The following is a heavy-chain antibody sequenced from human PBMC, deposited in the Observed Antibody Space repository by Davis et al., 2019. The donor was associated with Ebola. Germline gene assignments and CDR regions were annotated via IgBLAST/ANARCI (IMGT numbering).Heavy chain of an antibody. Sequence: AASVKVSCKASGYTFTSYGISWVRQATGQGLEWMGWMNPNSGNTGYAQKFQGRVTMTRNTSISTAYMELSSLRSEDTAVYYCARDVLLWFRESGYYYYGMDVWGQGTTVTVSS. V-gene: IGHV1-8*02. CDR3: ARDVLLWFRESGYYYYGMDV. CDR2: MNPNSGNT. D-gene: IGHD3-10*01. CDR1: GYTFTSYG. J-gene: IGHJ6*02.